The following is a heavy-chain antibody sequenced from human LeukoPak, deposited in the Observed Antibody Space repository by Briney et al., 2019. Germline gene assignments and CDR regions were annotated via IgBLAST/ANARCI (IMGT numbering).Heavy chain of an antibody. V-gene: IGHV1-18*01. J-gene: IGHJ6*02. CDR1: GYTFTTYG. CDR2: ICAYKDNT. D-gene: IGHD5-24*01. CDR3: ARDRSRNLESGLYYYYGLDV. Sequence: ASVKVSCKASGYTFTTYGISWVRPAPGQGLEWRGWICAYKDNTNYAHNLQGRVTMTTDTSTSTVYMELRSLRSDDTAVYYCARDRSRNLESGLYYYYGLDVWGQGTTVTVSS.